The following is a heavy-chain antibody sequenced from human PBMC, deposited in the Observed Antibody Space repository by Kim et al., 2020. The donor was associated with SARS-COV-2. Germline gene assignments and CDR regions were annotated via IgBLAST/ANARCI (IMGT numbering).Heavy chain of an antibody. J-gene: IGHJ4*02. CDR2: K. CDR3: AKGDWRNYYFDY. D-gene: IGHD2-21*02. Sequence: KYNEDPVKGRYTISRDNSKNTLYLQMNRLRAEDTAVYYCAKGDWRNYYFDYWGQGTLVTVSS. V-gene: IGHV3-30*02.